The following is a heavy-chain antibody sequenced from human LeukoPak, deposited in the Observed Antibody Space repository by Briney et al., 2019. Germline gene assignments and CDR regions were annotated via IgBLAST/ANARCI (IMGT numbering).Heavy chain of an antibody. CDR3: ATTGGQYCGGDCYIDY. D-gene: IGHD2-21*01. V-gene: IGHV3-30*02. CDR1: GFTFSSYG. J-gene: IGHJ4*02. Sequence: GSLRLSCAASGFTFSSYGMHWVRQAPGKGLEWVAFIRYDGSNKYYADSVKGRFTISRDNSKNTLYLQMNSLRAEDTAVYYCATTGGQYCGGDCYIDYWGQGTLVTVSS. CDR2: IRYDGSNK.